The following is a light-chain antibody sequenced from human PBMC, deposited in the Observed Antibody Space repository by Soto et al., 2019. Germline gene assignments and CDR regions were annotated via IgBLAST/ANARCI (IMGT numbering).Light chain of an antibody. J-gene: IGLJ1*01. CDR2: DVT. CDR1: SSDVGGFNY. Sequence: QSALTQPASVSGSPGQSITISCTGTSSDVGGFNYVSWYQQHPGKAPKLMIYDVTNRPSGVSYRFSGSKSGNTASLTISGLQAEDEADYYCNSYTGSSTYVFGIGTKLTVL. V-gene: IGLV2-14*03. CDR3: NSYTGSSTYV.